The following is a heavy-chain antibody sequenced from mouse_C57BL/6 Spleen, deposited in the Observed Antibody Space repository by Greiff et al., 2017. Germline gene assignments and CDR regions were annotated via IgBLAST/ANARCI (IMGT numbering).Heavy chain of an antibody. CDR3: ALYGYDEDAMDY. D-gene: IGHD2-2*01. CDR1: GYTFTSYW. J-gene: IGHJ4*01. CDR2: IYPGSGST. Sequence: QVQLQQPGAELVKPGASVKMSCKASGYTFTSYWITWVKQRPGQGLAWIGDIYPGSGSTNYNEKFKSKATLTVDTSSSTAYMQLSSLTSEDSAVYYCALYGYDEDAMDYWGQGTSVTVSS. V-gene: IGHV1-55*01.